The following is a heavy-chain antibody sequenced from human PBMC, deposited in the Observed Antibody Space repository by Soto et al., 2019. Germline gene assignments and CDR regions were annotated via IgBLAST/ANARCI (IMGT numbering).Heavy chain of an antibody. CDR1: GYTLTESS. Sequence: ASVKVSCKVSGYTLTESSMHWVRQAPGKGLEWMGGFDPEDGETIYAQKFQGRVTMTEDTSTDTAYMELSSLRSEDTAVYYCATGPYFDWLLMFDYWGQGTLVTVS. V-gene: IGHV1-24*01. CDR2: FDPEDGET. J-gene: IGHJ4*02. D-gene: IGHD3-9*01. CDR3: ATGPYFDWLLMFDY.